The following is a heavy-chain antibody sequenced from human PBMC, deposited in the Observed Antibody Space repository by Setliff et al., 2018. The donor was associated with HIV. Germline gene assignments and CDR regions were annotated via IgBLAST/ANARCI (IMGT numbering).Heavy chain of an antibody. CDR1: GGSFSDNY. J-gene: IGHJ4*02. Sequence: PSETLSLTCAVYGGSFSDNYWSWIRQPPGKGLDWIAEINHNGNINYNPSLKSRVTISVDTSKHQFSLKLSSVTAADTAVYYCAKGHVNGGNSVYFDSWGQGTLVTVSS. CDR2: INHNGNI. V-gene: IGHV4-34*01. D-gene: IGHD2-21*02. CDR3: AKGHVNGGNSVYFDS.